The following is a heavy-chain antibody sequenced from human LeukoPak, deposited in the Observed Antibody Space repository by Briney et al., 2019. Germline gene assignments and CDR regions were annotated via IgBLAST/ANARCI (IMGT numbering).Heavy chain of an antibody. D-gene: IGHD6-13*01. V-gene: IGHV3-66*02. CDR2: IYSGGST. CDR1: GFTVSSNY. CDR3: HSSSYPTNWFDP. Sequence: GGSLRLPCAASGFTVSSNYMSWVRQAPGKGLEWVSVIYSGGSTYYADSVKGRFTISRDNSKNMLYLQMNSLRAEDTAVYYCHSSSYPTNWFDPWGQGTLVTVSS. J-gene: IGHJ5*02.